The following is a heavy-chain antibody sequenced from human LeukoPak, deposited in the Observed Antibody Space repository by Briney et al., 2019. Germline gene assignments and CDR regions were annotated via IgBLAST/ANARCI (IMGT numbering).Heavy chain of an antibody. J-gene: IGHJ6*02. Sequence: RASVKVSCKASGYTFRSYGINWVRQAPGQGLEWMGWINNYNGDTKYAQKVQGRVTMTTDTSTRTAYMELRTLRSDDTAVYYCARDRRWAATGRTYYKNGLDVWGQGTTVTVS. CDR1: GYTFRSYG. V-gene: IGHV1-18*01. D-gene: IGHD6-13*01. CDR2: INNYNGDT. CDR3: ARDRRWAATGRTYYKNGLDV.